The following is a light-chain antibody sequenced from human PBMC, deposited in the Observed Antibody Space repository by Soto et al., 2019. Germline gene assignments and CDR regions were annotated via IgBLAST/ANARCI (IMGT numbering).Light chain of an antibody. CDR3: SSYTGSSINTVV. CDR2: EVS. J-gene: IGLJ2*01. CDR1: SSDVGKYNY. Sequence: QSVLTQPASVSVSPGQSITISCTGTSSDVGKYNYVSWYQQHPAKAPKLMIFEVSNRPSGDSNRFSGSKSGNTASLTISGLQAEDEAEYYCSSYTGSSINTVVFGGGTKLTV. V-gene: IGLV2-14*01.